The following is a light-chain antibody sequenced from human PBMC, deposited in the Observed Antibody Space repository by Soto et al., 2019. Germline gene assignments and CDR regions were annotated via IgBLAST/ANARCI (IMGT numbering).Light chain of an antibody. CDR2: EAS. Sequence: EIVLTQSAATLSLSPGERAALSGRASQSVSSYLAWYQQKPGQAPRLLMYEASTRATGIPARFSGGGSGTDFTLTISSLEPEDFAVYYCQQRSDWPWTFGQGTKVDIK. CDR3: QQRSDWPWT. CDR1: QSVSSY. J-gene: IGKJ1*01. V-gene: IGKV3-11*01.